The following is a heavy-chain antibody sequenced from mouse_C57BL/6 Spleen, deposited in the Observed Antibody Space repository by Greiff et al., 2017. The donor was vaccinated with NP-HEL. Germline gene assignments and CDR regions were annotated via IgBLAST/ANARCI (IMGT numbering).Heavy chain of an antibody. V-gene: IGHV5-17*01. CDR3: ARSDYDYGYYAMDY. CDR1: GFTFSDYG. D-gene: IGHD2-4*01. CDR2: ISSGSSTI. Sequence: EVNVVESGGGLVKPGGSLKLSCAASGFTFSDYGMHWVRQAPEKGLEWVAYISSGSSTIYYADTVKGRFTISRDNAKNTLFLQMTSLRSEDTAMYYCARSDYDYGYYAMDYWGQGTSVTVSS. J-gene: IGHJ4*01.